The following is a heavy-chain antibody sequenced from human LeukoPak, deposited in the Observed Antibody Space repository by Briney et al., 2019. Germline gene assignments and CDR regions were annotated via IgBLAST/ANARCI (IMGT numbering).Heavy chain of an antibody. V-gene: IGHV4-39*01. J-gene: IGHJ4*02. CDR1: GGSISSSNYY. D-gene: IGHD3-10*01. Sequence: PSETLSLTCTVSGGSISSSNYYWSCIRQPPGKELEGTASINYGGTTYYNPSLKSRVTISVVTSKNQFSLRLSSVTAADTAVYFCARYVVFGSGKYYFDYWGQGSLVTVSS. CDR2: INYGGTT. CDR3: ARYVVFGSGKYYFDY.